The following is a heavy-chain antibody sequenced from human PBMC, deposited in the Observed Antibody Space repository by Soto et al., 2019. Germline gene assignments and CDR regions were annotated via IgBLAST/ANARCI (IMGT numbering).Heavy chain of an antibody. V-gene: IGHV1-8*01. CDR3: AIPWAEVGTTPHVFDV. CDR2: MNLKSGNT. D-gene: IGHD1-26*01. CDR1: GYTFTGYD. J-gene: IGHJ3*01. Sequence: ASVKVSCKASGYTFTGYDLNWVRQAAGQGLEWMGWMNLKSGNTGYAQNFQGRVTMTRNTSMSTAYMELSSLRSEHTAVYYCAIPWAEVGTTPHVFDVWGQGTMVTVSS.